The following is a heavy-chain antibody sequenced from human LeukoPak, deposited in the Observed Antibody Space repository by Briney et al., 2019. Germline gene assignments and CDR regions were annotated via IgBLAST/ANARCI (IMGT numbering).Heavy chain of an antibody. CDR3: AKGGGYSYGYWYYFDY. CDR1: GFTFSSYA. J-gene: IGHJ4*02. V-gene: IGHV3-23*01. CDR2: ISTRGDDT. D-gene: IGHD5-18*01. Sequence: GGSLRLSCVASGFTFSSYAMSWVRQAPGKGLEWVSAISTRGDDTYYTDSVKGRLTISRDNSRDTLYLQMSSLRAEDTAVYYCAKGGGYSYGYWYYFDYWGQGTLVTVSS.